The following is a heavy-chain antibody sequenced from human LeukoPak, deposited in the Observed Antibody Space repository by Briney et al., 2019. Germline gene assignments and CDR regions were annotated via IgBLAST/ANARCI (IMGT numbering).Heavy chain of an antibody. V-gene: IGHV4-61*02. D-gene: IGHD3-3*01. CDR3: ARSKGAFWSGYYNGD. Sequence: SETLSLTCTVSGGSISSGSYYWSWIRQPAGKGLEWIGRIYTSGSTNYNPSLKSRVTISVDPSKNQFSLKLSSVTAADTAVYYCARSKGAFWSGYYNGDWGQGTLVPVSS. J-gene: IGHJ4*02. CDR1: GGSISSGSYY. CDR2: IYTSGST.